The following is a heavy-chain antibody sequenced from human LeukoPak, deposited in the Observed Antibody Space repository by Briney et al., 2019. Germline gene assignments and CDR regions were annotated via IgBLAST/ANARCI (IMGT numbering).Heavy chain of an antibody. CDR3: ARVRGPLDY. Sequence: SETLSLTCAVYGGSFSGCYWSWIRQPPGKGLEWIAEINHSGSTNYNPSLKGRVTLSVDTSKNQFSLMLSSVTAADTAVYYCARVRGPLDYWGQGTLVTVSS. V-gene: IGHV4-34*01. CDR2: INHSGST. CDR1: GGSFSGCY. J-gene: IGHJ4*02. D-gene: IGHD3-10*01.